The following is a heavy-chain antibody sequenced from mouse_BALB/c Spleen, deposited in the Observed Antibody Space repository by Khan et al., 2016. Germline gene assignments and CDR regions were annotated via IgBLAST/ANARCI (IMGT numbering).Heavy chain of an antibody. CDR1: GFSITSGYY. CDR2: ISYDGSN. D-gene: IGHD2-2*01. J-gene: IGHJ2*01. CDR3: ALMYYGYDDY. Sequence: EVQLQESGPGLVKPSQSLSLTCSVTGFSITSGYYWNWIRQFPGNKLEWMGYISYDGSNNYNPSLKNRISITRDTSKNQFFLKLNSVTTEDKDTYYCALMYYGYDDYLGQGTTLTVSS. V-gene: IGHV3-6*02.